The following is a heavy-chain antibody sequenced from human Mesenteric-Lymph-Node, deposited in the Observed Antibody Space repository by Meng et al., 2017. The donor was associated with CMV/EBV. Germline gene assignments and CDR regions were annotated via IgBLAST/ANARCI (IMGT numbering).Heavy chain of an antibody. Sequence: SLSTSGGGVGWIRQPPGKALEWLALIYWDDDKRYSPSLKSRLTITKDTSKNQVVLTMTNMDPVDTATYYCAHLASYYGSGSYSPFDYWGQGTLVTVSS. V-gene: IGHV2-5*02. CDR2: IYWDDDK. CDR3: AHLASYYGSGSYSPFDY. CDR1: SLSTSGGG. J-gene: IGHJ4*02. D-gene: IGHD3-10*01.